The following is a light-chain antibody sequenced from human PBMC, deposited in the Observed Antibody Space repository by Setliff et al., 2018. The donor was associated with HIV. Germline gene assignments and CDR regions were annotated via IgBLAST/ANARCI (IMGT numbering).Light chain of an antibody. CDR1: SSDVGGYNF. CDR3: LSYSSSITLV. J-gene: IGLJ2*01. CDR2: DVR. Sequence: QSVLTQPASVSASPGQSITISCTGTSSDVGGYNFVSWYQQHPGKAPNLIIYDVRNRPSGISNRFSGSKSGNTASLTISGLQAEDEADYYCLSYSSSITLVFGGGTKVTV. V-gene: IGLV2-14*03.